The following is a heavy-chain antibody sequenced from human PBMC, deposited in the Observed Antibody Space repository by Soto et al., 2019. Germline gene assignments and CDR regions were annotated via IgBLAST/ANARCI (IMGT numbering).Heavy chain of an antibody. CDR2: INHSGST. Sequence: QVPLQQWGAGLLKPSETLSLTCAVYGGSFSGYYWSWIRQPPGKGLEWIGEINHSGSTNYNPSLSSRVTIPVDTSKTQCSLKLSSVTGADTAVYYCARVGDGVVVSAAEMGLDYWGQGTLVTVSS. D-gene: IGHD2-2*01. V-gene: IGHV4-34*01. CDR3: ARVGDGVVVSAAEMGLDY. CDR1: GGSFSGYY. J-gene: IGHJ4*02.